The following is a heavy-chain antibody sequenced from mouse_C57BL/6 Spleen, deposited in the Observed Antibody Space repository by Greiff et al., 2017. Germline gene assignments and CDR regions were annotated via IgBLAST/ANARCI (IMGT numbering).Heavy chain of an antibody. CDR2: VNPSSGYT. CDR1: GYTFTSYT. Sequence: VQLQQSGAELARPGASVKMSCKASGYTFTSYTMHWVKQRPGQGLEWIGYVNPSSGYTKYNQKFKDKATLTADKSSSTAYMQLSSLTSEDSAVYYCARNYGSSYGFAYWGQGTLVTVSA. D-gene: IGHD1-1*01. V-gene: IGHV1-4*01. J-gene: IGHJ3*01. CDR3: ARNYGSSYGFAY.